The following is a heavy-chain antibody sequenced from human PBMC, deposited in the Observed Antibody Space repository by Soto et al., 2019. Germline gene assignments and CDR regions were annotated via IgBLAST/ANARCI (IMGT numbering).Heavy chain of an antibody. CDR1: GGTFSSYT. CDR3: ARGFLPSSSWVYFDY. CDR2: IIPILGIA. Sequence: GASVKVSCKASGGTFSSYTISWVRQAPGQGLEWMGRIIPILGIANYAQKFQGRVTITADKSTSTAYMELSSLRSEDTAVYYCARGFLPSSSWVYFDYWGQGTLVTVSS. V-gene: IGHV1-69*02. J-gene: IGHJ4*02. D-gene: IGHD6-13*01.